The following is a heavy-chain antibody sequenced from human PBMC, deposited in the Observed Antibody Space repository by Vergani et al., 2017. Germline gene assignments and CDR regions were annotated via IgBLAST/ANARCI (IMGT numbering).Heavy chain of an antibody. D-gene: IGHD1-26*01. V-gene: IGHV3-23*01. CDR1: GFTFSSYA. CDR2: ISGSGDST. J-gene: IGHJ4*02. CDR3: ARDLTLLYFDY. Sequence: EVHLLESGGGLVQPGGSLRLSCAASGFTFSSYAMNGVRQAPGKGLEWVSGISGSGDSTYYADSVKGRFTISRDNAKNSLYLQMNSLRAEDTAVYYCARDLTLLYFDYWGQGTLVTVSS.